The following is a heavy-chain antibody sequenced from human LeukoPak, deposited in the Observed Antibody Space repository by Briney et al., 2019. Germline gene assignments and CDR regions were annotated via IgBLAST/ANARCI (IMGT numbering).Heavy chain of an antibody. CDR1: GFTFSNAW. Sequence: GGSLRLSCAASGFTFSNAWMSWVRQAPGKGLEWVGRIKSKTDGGTTDYAAPVKGRFTISRDNSKNTLYLQMNSLRAEDTAVYYCAKGPGVATKNYYYYYMDVWGKGTTVTISS. CDR2: IKSKTDGGTT. D-gene: IGHD5-12*01. CDR3: AKGPGVATKNYYYYYMDV. J-gene: IGHJ6*03. V-gene: IGHV3-15*01.